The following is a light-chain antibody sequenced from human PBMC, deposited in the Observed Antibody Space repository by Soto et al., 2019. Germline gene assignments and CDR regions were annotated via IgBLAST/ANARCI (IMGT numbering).Light chain of an antibody. CDR1: SSDVGAYNY. V-gene: IGLV2-8*01. CDR3: SSYAGSNNLGV. Sequence: QSVLTQPPSASGSPGQSVTISCTGTSSDVGAYNYVSWYQQHPGKAPKLIIYGVNKRPSGVPGRFSGSKSGNTASLTVSGLQAEDEADYYCSSYAGSNNLGVFGGGTKLTVL. J-gene: IGLJ2*01. CDR2: GVN.